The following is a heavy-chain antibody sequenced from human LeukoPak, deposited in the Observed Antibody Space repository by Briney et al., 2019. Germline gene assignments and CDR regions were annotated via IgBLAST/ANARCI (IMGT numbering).Heavy chain of an antibody. V-gene: IGHV3-30*18. D-gene: IGHD3-10*01. Sequence: PGRSLRLSCAASGFTFSLYAMHWVRQAPGKGLEWVAVLSSDGSSEYYADSVKGRFTISRDNSKNTLYLQMNSLRPEDTAVYYCAKPDYYSSGNYYAVGNWGQGTLVTVSS. CDR1: GFTFSLYA. CDR2: LSSDGSSE. J-gene: IGHJ4*02. CDR3: AKPDYYSSGNYYAVGN.